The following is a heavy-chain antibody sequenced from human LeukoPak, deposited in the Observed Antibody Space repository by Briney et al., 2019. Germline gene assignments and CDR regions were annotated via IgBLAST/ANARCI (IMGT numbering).Heavy chain of an antibody. CDR2: IYTSGST. D-gene: IGHD6-13*01. Sequence: SETLSLTCTVSGGSISSGSYYWSWIRQPTGKGLEWIGRIYTSGSTNYNPSLKSRVTISVDTSKNQFSLKLSSVTAADTAVYYCARVRRLAAAGQHFDYWGQGTLVTVSS. J-gene: IGHJ4*02. CDR1: GGSISSGSYY. V-gene: IGHV4-61*02. CDR3: ARVRRLAAAGQHFDY.